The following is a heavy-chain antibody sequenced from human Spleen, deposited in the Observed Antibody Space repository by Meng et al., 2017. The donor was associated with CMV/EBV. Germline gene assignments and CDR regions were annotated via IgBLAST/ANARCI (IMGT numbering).Heavy chain of an antibody. D-gene: IGHD3-16*01. CDR2: IYYNGSA. J-gene: IGHJ4*02. Sequence: GSLRLSCTVSGGSIRSYYWSWIRQPPGKGLEWIGYIYYNGSANYNPSLKSRVTISLDTSKNQFSLKLSSVTAADTAVYDCARDGGYWGQGTLVTVSS. CDR1: GGSIRSYY. CDR3: ARDGGY. V-gene: IGHV4-59*01.